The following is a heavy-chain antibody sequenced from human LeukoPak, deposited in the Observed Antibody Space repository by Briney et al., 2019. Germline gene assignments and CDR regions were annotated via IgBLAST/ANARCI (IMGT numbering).Heavy chain of an antibody. V-gene: IGHV3-23*01. CDR3: AKIGEMQLLAWFDP. CDR2: ITGSGGSR. CDR1: GFTFSSCA. J-gene: IGHJ5*02. Sequence: GGSLRLSCAASGFTFSSCAMSWVRQAPGKGLEWVSAITGSGGSRYYAGSVKGRFTISRDNSKNTLYLQMNSLRAEDTAVYYCAKIGEMQLLAWFDPWGQGTLVTVSS. D-gene: IGHD2-2*01.